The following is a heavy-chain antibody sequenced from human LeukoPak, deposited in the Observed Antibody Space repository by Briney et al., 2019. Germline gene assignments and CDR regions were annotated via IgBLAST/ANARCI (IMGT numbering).Heavy chain of an antibody. V-gene: IGHV4-59*08. J-gene: IGHJ3*02. CDR1: GGSISSYY. D-gene: IGHD3-22*01. CDR3: ARQRSSGYYYMSDAFDI. Sequence: SETLSLTCTVSGGSISSYYWSWIRQPPGKGLEWIGYIYYSGSTNYNPSLKSRVTIPVDTSKNQFSLKLSSVTAADTAVYYCARQRSSGYYYMSDAFDIWGQGTMVTVSS. CDR2: IYYSGST.